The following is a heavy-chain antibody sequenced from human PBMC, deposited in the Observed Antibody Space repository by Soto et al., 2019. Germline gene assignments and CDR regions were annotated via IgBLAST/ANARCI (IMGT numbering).Heavy chain of an antibody. D-gene: IGHD3-16*01. V-gene: IGHV1-18*01. J-gene: IGHJ6*03. CDR3: ARETRITIGWYMDV. CDR2: ISAYNGNT. Sequence: ASVKVSCKASAYTFTSYGISWVRQAPGQGLEWMGWISAYNGNTNYAQKLQGRVTMTTDTSTSTAYMELRSLRSDDTAVYYCARETRITIGWYMDVWGKGTTVTVSS. CDR1: AYTFTSYG.